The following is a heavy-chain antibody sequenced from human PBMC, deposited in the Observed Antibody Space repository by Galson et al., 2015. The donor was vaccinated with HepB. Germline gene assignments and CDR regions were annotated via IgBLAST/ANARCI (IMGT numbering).Heavy chain of an antibody. CDR3: ARDSTSSDYDFDI. CDR2: ISHDGSNK. Sequence: SLRLSCAASGFTFSSYAMLWVRQAPGKGLEWVAVISHDGSNKYYADSVKGRFTISRDNTKNSLYLQMHSLRAEDTAVYYCARDSTSSDYDFDIWGQGTMVTVSS. D-gene: IGHD2-21*01. CDR1: GFTFSSYA. V-gene: IGHV3-30-3*01. J-gene: IGHJ3*02.